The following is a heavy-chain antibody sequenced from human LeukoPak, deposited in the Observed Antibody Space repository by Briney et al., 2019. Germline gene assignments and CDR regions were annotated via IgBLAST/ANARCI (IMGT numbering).Heavy chain of an antibody. D-gene: IGHD1-26*01. Sequence: ASVKVSCKASGYTFTSCGISWVRQAPGQGLEWMGWISAYNGNTNYAQKLQGRVTMTTDTSTSTAYMELRSLRSDDTAVYYCARVGGSVHTTQWDLDYWGQGTLVTVSS. V-gene: IGHV1-18*01. J-gene: IGHJ4*02. CDR1: GYTFTSCG. CDR2: ISAYNGNT. CDR3: ARVGGSVHTTQWDLDY.